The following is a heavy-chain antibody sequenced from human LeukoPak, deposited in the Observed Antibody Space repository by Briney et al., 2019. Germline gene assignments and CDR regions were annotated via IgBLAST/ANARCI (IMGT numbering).Heavy chain of an antibody. V-gene: IGHV3-23*01. CDR2: ISSGGGST. Sequence: GGSLRLSCAGSGFTFSSYAMSWVRQAPGKGLEWVSGISSGGGSTYYADSVKGRFTISRDNAKNSLYLQMNSLRAEDTAVYYCARAQAILGDSGMDVWGQGTTVTVSS. D-gene: IGHD3-10*01. CDR3: ARAQAILGDSGMDV. CDR1: GFTFSSYA. J-gene: IGHJ6*02.